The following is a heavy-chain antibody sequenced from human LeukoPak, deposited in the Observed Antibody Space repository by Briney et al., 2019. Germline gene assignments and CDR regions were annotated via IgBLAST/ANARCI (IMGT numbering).Heavy chain of an antibody. D-gene: IGHD1-1*01. Sequence: GGSLRLSCAASGFTFSDYDMHWVRQATGKGLEWVSAIGTAGDTYYTGSVKSRFTISRESAKNSLYLQMNSLRAGDTAVYYCARVAKERVGGVYYFDYWGQGTLVTVSS. CDR2: IGTAGDT. CDR3: ARVAKERVGGVYYFDY. V-gene: IGHV3-13*01. J-gene: IGHJ4*02. CDR1: GFTFSDYD.